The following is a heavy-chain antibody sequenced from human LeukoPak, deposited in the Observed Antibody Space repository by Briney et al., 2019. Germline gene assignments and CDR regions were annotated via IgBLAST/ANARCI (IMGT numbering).Heavy chain of an antibody. CDR2: IYTSGST. CDR3: ARRQDGHDY. V-gene: IGHV4-61*02. Sequence: SETLSLTCTVSGGSISSGFYYWSWIRQPAGKGLEWIGRIYTSGSTNYNPSLKSRVTISVDTSKNQFSLKVSSVTAADTAVYYCARRQDGHDYWGQGTLVTVSS. J-gene: IGHJ4*02. CDR1: GGSISSGFYY.